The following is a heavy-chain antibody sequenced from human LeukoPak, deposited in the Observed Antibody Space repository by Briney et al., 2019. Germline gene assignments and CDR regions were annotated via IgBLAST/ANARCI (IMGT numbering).Heavy chain of an antibody. Sequence: SETLSLTCAVSGGSLSSYYWSWIRQPPGKGLEWIGYILYSGSTNYNPSLKSRVTISVDTSKNQFSLKLSSVTAADTAVYYCAPDSSGYPDTHWGQGTLVTVSS. J-gene: IGHJ4*02. V-gene: IGHV4-59*12. CDR1: GGSLSSYY. CDR3: APDSSGYPDTH. CDR2: ILYSGST. D-gene: IGHD3-22*01.